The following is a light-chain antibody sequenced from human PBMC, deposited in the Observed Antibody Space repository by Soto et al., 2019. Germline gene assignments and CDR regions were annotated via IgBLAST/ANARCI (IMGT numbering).Light chain of an antibody. CDR1: SANIGAGFD. Sequence: QPVLTQPPSVSGAPGQTVTISCTGSSANIGAGFDVHWYQQLPGTAPKLLIYGNINRPSGVPDRFSASKSGTSASLAIIGLQAEDEADYYCQSYDSSLTGHYVFGTGTKLTVL. V-gene: IGLV1-40*01. J-gene: IGLJ1*01. CDR3: QSYDSSLTGHYV. CDR2: GNI.